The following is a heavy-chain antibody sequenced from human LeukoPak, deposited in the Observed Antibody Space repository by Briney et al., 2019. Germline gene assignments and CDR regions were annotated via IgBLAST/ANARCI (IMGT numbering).Heavy chain of an antibody. CDR3: ARDLDSSAGWAFDI. V-gene: IGHV3-21*01. CDR2: ISSSSSFI. J-gene: IGHJ3*02. D-gene: IGHD3-22*01. Sequence: PGGSLRLSCAASGFTFSSYSINWVRQAPGKGLEWVSSISSSSSFIYYADSVKGRFTISTDNAKNSLYLQMNSLRAEDTAVYYCARDLDSSAGWAFDIWGQGTIVTVSS. CDR1: GFTFSSYS.